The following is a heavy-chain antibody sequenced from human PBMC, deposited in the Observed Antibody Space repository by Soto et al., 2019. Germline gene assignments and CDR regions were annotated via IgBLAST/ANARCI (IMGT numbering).Heavy chain of an antibody. V-gene: IGHV1-46*01. Sequence: ASVKVSCKASGYTFTSYYMHWVRQAPGQGLEWMGIINPSGGSTSYAQKFQGRVTMTRDTSTSTDYMELSSLRSEDTAVYYCARMGMYYYDSREKEYFDYWGQGTLVTVSS. J-gene: IGHJ4*02. D-gene: IGHD3-22*01. CDR1: GYTFTSYY. CDR3: ARMGMYYYDSREKEYFDY. CDR2: INPSGGST.